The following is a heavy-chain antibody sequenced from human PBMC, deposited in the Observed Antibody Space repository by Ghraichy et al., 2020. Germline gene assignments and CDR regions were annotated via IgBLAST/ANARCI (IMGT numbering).Heavy chain of an antibody. V-gene: IGHV3-48*02. CDR2: ISSSSSTI. CDR3: ARDPYYDYIWGSYVYYYYGMDV. J-gene: IGHJ6*02. D-gene: IGHD3-16*01. CDR1: GFTFSSYS. Sequence: GGSLRLSCAASGFTFSSYSMNWVRQAPGKGLEWVLYISSSSSTIYYADSVKGRFTISRDNAKNSLYLQMNSLRDEDTAVYYCARDPYYDYIWGSYVYYYYGMDVWGQGTTVTVSS.